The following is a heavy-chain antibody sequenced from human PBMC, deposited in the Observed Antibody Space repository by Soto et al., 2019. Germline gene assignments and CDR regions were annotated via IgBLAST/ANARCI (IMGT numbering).Heavy chain of an antibody. CDR3: ARGAGLLWFGELFFTPKGAGFDP. V-gene: IGHV3-53*01. CDR1: GLTVSGKYY. Sequence: PGGSLRLSCAAFGLTVSGKYYMAWVRQAPGKGLEWLSGLYDLDGTYYADSVKGRFITSGDSSKNIVYLQINDLRPDDTAVYYCARGAGLLWFGELFFTPKGAGFDPWGQGTLVTVSS. CDR2: LYDLDGT. D-gene: IGHD3-10*01. J-gene: IGHJ5*02.